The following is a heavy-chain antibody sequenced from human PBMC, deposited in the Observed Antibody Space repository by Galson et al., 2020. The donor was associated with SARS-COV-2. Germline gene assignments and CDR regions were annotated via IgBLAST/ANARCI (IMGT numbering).Heavy chain of an antibody. D-gene: IGHD4-17*01. V-gene: IGHV4-4*01. Sequence: TLSLTCAVSGASISSSNWWNWVRQTPEKGLEWIAEIYHSGRTNYNPSLERRVTISVDKSKNQFSLKLSSVTAADTAVYFCARGTTVVTCPFDYWGQGTLVTVSS. CDR3: ARGTTVVTCPFDY. CDR1: GASISSSNW. J-gene: IGHJ4*02. CDR2: IYHSGRT.